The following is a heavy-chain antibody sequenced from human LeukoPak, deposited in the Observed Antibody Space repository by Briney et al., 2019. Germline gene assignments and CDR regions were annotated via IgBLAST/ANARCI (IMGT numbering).Heavy chain of an antibody. CDR2: INAGNGNT. D-gene: IGHD1-7*01. CDR3: ARITGTTGEGFDY. Sequence: VASVKVSCKASGYTFTSYAMHWVRQAPGQRLEWMGWINAGNGNTKYSQKFQGRVTITRDTSASTAYMELSSLRSEDTAVYYCARITGTTGEGFDYWGQGTLVTVSS. V-gene: IGHV1-3*01. CDR1: GYTFTSYA. J-gene: IGHJ4*02.